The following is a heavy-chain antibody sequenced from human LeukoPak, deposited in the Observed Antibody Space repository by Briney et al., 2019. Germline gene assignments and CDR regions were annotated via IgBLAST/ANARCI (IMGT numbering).Heavy chain of an antibody. CDR3: AKRIDRLRIFDY. V-gene: IGHV3-30*02. Sequence: GGSLRLSCAASGFTFSRYGLHWVRQAPGKGLEWMAFIRDDGSTRYYADSVKGRFTVSRDNSKNTLYLQMDSLRTEDTAVYYCAKRIDRLRIFDYWGQGTLVTVSS. D-gene: IGHD2-21*02. CDR1: GFTFSRYG. CDR2: IRDDGSTR. J-gene: IGHJ4*02.